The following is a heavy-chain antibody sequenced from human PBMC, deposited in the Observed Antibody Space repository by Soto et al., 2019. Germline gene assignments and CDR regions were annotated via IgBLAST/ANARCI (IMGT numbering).Heavy chain of an antibody. CDR1: GYTFTGYY. D-gene: IGHD4-17*01. Sequence: QVQLVQSGAEVKKPGASVKVSCKASGYTFTGYYMHWVRQAPGQGLEWMGWINPNSGGPNYAQKFQGWVTMTRDTSISTDYMELSRLRSDDTAVYYCARDLPSYGDYGMDVWGQGTTVTVSS. J-gene: IGHJ6*02. V-gene: IGHV1-2*04. CDR3: ARDLPSYGDYGMDV. CDR2: INPNSGGP.